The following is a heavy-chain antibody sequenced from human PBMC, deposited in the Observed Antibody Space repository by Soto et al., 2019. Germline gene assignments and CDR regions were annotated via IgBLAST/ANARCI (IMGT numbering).Heavy chain of an antibody. CDR3: AIPADYGSGSVYAFDI. CDR1: GYTFTYRY. J-gene: IGHJ3*02. CDR2: ITPFNGNT. Sequence: VKVSCKASGYTFTYRYLPWVRQAPGQALEWMGWITPFNGNTNYAQKFQDRVTITRDRSMSTAYMELSSLRSEDTAMYYCAIPADYGSGSVYAFDIWGQGTMVTVSS. V-gene: IGHV1-45*02. D-gene: IGHD3-10*01.